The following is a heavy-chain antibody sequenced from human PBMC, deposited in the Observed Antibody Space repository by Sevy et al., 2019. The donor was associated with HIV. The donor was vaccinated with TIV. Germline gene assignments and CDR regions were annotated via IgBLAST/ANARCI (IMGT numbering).Heavy chain of an antibody. D-gene: IGHD3-22*01. CDR2: INPNSGGT. Sequence: ASVKVSCKASGYTFTGYYMHWVRQAPGQGLEWMGRINPNSGGTNYAQKFQGRVTMTRDTSISTAYMELSRLRSDDTAVYYCARQGPNDSSGYYYVGYWGQGTLVTVSS. J-gene: IGHJ4*02. V-gene: IGHV1-2*06. CDR3: ARQGPNDSSGYYYVGY. CDR1: GYTFTGYY.